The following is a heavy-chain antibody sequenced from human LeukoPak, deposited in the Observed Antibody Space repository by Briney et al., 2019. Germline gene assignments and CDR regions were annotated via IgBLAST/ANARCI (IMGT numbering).Heavy chain of an antibody. D-gene: IGHD6-19*01. V-gene: IGHV3-48*02. CDR1: GFTFSHYS. CDR2: ISSSSTII. CDR3: ARWFTSGRGFFDY. J-gene: IGHJ4*02. Sequence: PGGSLRLSCAASGFTFSHYSMNWVRQAPGKGLEWVSYISSSSTIIYYADSVEGRFTISRDNAKNSLYLQTNSLRDEDTAVYYCARWFTSGRGFFDYWGQGILVTVSS.